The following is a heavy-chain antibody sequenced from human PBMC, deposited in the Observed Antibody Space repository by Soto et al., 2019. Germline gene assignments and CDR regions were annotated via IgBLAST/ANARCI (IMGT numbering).Heavy chain of an antibody. J-gene: IGHJ2*01. Sequence: QVQLQESGPGLVKPSQTLSLTCTVSGGSITGGDYYWSWIRRPPGKGLECIEYISYSGSTSCNPSLKSRVTISVDTSKNQFSLKLSSVTAADPAEYSCARGCPADPLGTGCFDLWGRGTLVTVSS. CDR1: GGSITGGDYY. CDR2: ISYSGST. V-gene: IGHV4-30-4*01. D-gene: IGHD2-15*01. CDR3: ARGCPADPLGTGCFDL.